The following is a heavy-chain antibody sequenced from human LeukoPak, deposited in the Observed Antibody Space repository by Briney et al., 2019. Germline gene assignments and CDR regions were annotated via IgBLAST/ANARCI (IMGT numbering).Heavy chain of an antibody. V-gene: IGHV1-46*01. CDR3: ARVPRVGAYHGNFDY. CDR1: GYTFTSYY. D-gene: IGHD1-26*01. J-gene: IGHJ4*02. CDR2: INPSGGST. Sequence: GASVKVSCKASGYTFTSYYMHWVRQAPGQGLEWMGIINPSGGSTSYAQKFQGRVTMTRDTSTSTVYMELSSLRSEDTAVYYCARVPRVGAYHGNFDYWGQGTLVTVSS.